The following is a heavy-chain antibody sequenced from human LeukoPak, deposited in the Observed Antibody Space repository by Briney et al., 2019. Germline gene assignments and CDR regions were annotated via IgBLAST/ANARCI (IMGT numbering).Heavy chain of an antibody. CDR1: GFTFSSYW. V-gene: IGHV3-7*01. J-gene: IGHJ4*02. Sequence: GGSLRLSCGASGFTFSSYWMNWVRQAPGKGLEWVANIKEDGSEKHYVDSVKGRFSISRDNAKNLLYLQMNSLRAEDTAVYYCATKDGGYVGYFDYWGQGTLVTVSS. CDR2: IKEDGSEK. CDR3: ATKDGGYVGYFDY. D-gene: IGHD5-12*01.